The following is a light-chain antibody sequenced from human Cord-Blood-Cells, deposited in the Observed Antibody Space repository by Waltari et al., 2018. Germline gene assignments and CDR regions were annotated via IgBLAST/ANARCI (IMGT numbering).Light chain of an antibody. V-gene: IGLV2-14*03. CDR1: SSDVGGYNY. CDR2: DVS. Sequence: QSALTQPASVSGSPGQSITMSCTGTSSDVGGYNYVSWYQQHPGKAPKLMIYDVSNRPSWVSNRFSDSKSGNTASLTISGLQAEDEADYYCSSYTSSSTLVFGGGTKLTVL. CDR3: SSYTSSSTLV. J-gene: IGLJ3*02.